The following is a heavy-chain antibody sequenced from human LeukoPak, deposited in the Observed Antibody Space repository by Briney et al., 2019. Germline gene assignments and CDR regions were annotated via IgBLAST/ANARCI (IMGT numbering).Heavy chain of an antibody. D-gene: IGHD4-23*01. J-gene: IGHJ3*02. V-gene: IGHV1-8*02. Sequence: ASMKVSCKASGYTFSIYDINWVRQATGQGLEWMGWMNPNSGNTGYAQKFQGRVTITRNTSISTAYMEVSSLRSEDTAVYYCARRLGLRWDLQAFDIWGQGTMVTVSS. CDR2: MNPNSGNT. CDR1: GYTFSIYD. CDR3: ARRLGLRWDLQAFDI.